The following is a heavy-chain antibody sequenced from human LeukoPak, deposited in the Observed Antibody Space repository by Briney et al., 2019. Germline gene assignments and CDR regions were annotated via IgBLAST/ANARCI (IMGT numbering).Heavy chain of an antibody. V-gene: IGHV3-74*01. D-gene: IGHD3-22*01. J-gene: IGHJ4*02. CDR1: GFTFSSYW. CDR3: ARATYYDRSGFDY. Sequence: PGGSLRLSCAASGFTFSSYWMHWVRQAPGKGLVWVSRINSDGSGTSYADSVKGRFTISRDNAKNTLYLQMDSLRAEDTAVYYCARATYYDRSGFDYWGQGTLVTVSS. CDR2: INSDGSGT.